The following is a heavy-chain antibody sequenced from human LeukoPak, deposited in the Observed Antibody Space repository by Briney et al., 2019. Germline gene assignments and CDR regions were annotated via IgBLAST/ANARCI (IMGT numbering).Heavy chain of an antibody. CDR2: IYTSGST. J-gene: IGHJ5*02. Sequence: SETLSLTCTVSGGSISSYYWSWIRQPAGKGLEWIGRIYTSGSTNYNPSLKSRVTMSVDTSKNQFSLKLSSVTAADTAVYYCARALPVAVVAATSTDNWFDPWGQGTLVTVSS. V-gene: IGHV4-4*07. CDR1: GGSISSYY. D-gene: IGHD2-15*01. CDR3: ARALPVAVVAATSTDNWFDP.